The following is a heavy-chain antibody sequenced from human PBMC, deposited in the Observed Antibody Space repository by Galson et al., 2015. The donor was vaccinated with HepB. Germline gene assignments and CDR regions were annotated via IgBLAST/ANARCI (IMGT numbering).Heavy chain of an antibody. Sequence: SLRLSCAASGFTFSSYGMHWVRQAPGKGLEWVAVISYDGSNKYYADSVKGRLTISRDNSKNTLYLQMNSLRAEDTAVYYCAALSDSSSSKPHDYWGQGTLVTVSS. CDR2: ISYDGSNK. D-gene: IGHD6-6*01. V-gene: IGHV3-30*03. CDR1: GFTFSSYG. J-gene: IGHJ4*02. CDR3: AALSDSSSSKPHDY.